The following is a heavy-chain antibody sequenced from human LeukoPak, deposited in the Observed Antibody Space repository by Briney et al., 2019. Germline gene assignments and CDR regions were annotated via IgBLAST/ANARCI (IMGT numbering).Heavy chain of an antibody. CDR3: AKGPHVGSGYHPDY. D-gene: IGHD3-22*01. J-gene: IGHJ4*02. Sequence: GGSLRLSCAASGFTFSNSAMTWVRQAPGKGLEWISTITGSDDRTYYADSVKGRFTISRDYSRNTLHFQMNSLRVEDTAMYYCAKGPHVGSGYHPDYWGQGTLVTVSS. CDR2: ITGSDDRT. CDR1: GFTFSNSA. V-gene: IGHV3-23*01.